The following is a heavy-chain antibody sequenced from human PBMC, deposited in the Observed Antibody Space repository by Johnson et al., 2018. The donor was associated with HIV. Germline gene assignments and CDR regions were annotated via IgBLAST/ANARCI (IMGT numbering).Heavy chain of an antibody. J-gene: IGHJ3*02. D-gene: IGHD6-13*01. CDR1: GFTFSSYA. CDR3: ARIAAAAIDAFDI. CDR2: ISYDGSNK. Sequence: QVKLVESGGGVVQPGRSLRLSCAASGFTFSSYAMHWVRQAPGKGLEWVAVISYDGSNKYYAQSVKGRFTISRENSKNTLYLQMNSLRAEDTAVYYCARIAAAAIDAFDIWGQGTMVTVSS. V-gene: IGHV3-30*04.